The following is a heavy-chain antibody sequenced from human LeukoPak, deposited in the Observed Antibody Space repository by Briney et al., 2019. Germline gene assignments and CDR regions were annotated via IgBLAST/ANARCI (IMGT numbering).Heavy chain of an antibody. V-gene: IGHV3-15*01. J-gene: IGHJ5*02. Sequence: GGSLRLSCAASGFTFPNTWMSWVRQAPGKRLEWVGRIKSKTDGGTADYAAPGKGRFTISRDDSKNTMYLQMNSLKTEDTAVYYCITWRWFDPWGQGTLVTVSS. CDR1: GFTFPNTW. CDR3: ITWRWFDP. CDR2: IKSKTDGGTA.